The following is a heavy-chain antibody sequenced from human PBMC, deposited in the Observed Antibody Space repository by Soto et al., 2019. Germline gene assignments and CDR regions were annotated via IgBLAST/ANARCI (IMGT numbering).Heavy chain of an antibody. J-gene: IGHJ2*01. CDR3: VRIEGRWYFEL. CDR1: GFTFSRHW. CDR2: IKQAGSKR. D-gene: IGHD3-10*01. V-gene: IGHV3-7*01. Sequence: EVQLVESGGGMVQPGRSLRLSCAASGFTFSRHWMPWFRQAPGKGLEWVVDIKQAGSKRYFVDSVKGRITMSRDNAKNSMLLQMNRLRSERAAVYSCVRIEGRWYFELWCRCTLVTVSS.